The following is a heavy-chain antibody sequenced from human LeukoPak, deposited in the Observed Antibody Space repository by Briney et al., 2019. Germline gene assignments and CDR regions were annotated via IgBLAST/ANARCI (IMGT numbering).Heavy chain of an antibody. D-gene: IGHD3-22*01. CDR1: GITFSSTW. CDR3: AKDTRSVYYGAFDI. V-gene: IGHV3-23*01. Sequence: GGSLRLSCVASGITFSSTWMSWVRQAPGKGLEWVSAISGSGVNTYYPDSVKGRFTISRDNSKNTLYLQMNSLRAEDTAVYYCAKDTRSVYYGAFDIWGQGTMVTVSS. J-gene: IGHJ3*02. CDR2: ISGSGVNT.